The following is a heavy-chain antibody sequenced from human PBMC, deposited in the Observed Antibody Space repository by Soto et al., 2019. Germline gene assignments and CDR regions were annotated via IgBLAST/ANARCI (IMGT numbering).Heavy chain of an antibody. V-gene: IGHV4-59*01. CDR3: ARAYDFWSGYYPN. Sequence: SETLSLTCTVSGDSISNYYWSWIRPPPGKGLEWIGYIYYSGSTNYNPSLKSRVTISLDTSKNQFSLKLSSVTAADTAVYYCARAYDFWSGYYPNWGQGTLVTVSS. D-gene: IGHD3-3*01. J-gene: IGHJ4*02. CDR1: GDSISNYY. CDR2: IYYSGST.